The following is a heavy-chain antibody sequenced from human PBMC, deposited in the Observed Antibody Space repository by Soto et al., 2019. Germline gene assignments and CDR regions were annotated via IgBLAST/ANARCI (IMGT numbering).Heavy chain of an antibody. CDR2: IKSKTDGGTT. D-gene: IGHD6-13*01. Sequence: VGSLRLSCAASGFTFSNAWMSWVRQAPGKGLEWVGRIKSKTDGGTTDYAAPVKGRFTISRDDSKNTLYLQMNSLKTEDTAVYYCTTDRAGPYYYYYGMDVWGQGTTVTVSS. V-gene: IGHV3-15*01. CDR3: TTDRAGPYYYYYGMDV. CDR1: GFTFSNAW. J-gene: IGHJ6*02.